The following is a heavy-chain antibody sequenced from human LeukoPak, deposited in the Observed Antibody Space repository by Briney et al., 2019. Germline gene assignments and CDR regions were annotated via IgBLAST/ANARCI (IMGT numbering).Heavy chain of an antibody. V-gene: IGHV3-53*04. CDR2: IYSGGTT. J-gene: IGHJ4*02. D-gene: IGHD5-18*01. CDR1: GFTVSTNC. CDR3: ARVDTVMAYYFDL. Sequence: GGSLRLSCAAAGFTVSTNCMTWVRQAPGKGLEWVSTIYSGGTTYYADSVMGRFTISRHNSRNTLYLQMNSLRAEDTAVYYCARVDTVMAYYFDLWGQGTLVTVSS.